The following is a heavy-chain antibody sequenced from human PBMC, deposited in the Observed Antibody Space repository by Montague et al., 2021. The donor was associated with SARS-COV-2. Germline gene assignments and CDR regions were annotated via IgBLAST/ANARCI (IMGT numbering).Heavy chain of an antibody. CDR2: IYYSGST. J-gene: IGHJ6*02. CDR1: GGSISSYY. Sequence: SETLSLTCTVSGGSISSYYWSWIRQPPGKGLEWIGYIYYSGSTNYNPSLKSRVTISVDTSKNKFSLKLSSVTAADTAVYYCASEGAGRGYDYYGMDVWGQGTTVTVSS. D-gene: IGHD3-10*01. CDR3: ASEGAGRGYDYYGMDV. V-gene: IGHV4-59*01.